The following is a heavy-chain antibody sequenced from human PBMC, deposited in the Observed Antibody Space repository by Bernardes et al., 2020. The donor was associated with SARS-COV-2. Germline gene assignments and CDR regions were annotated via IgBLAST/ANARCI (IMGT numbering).Heavy chain of an antibody. Sequence: GGSLRLSCAASGFTFSSYAMHWFRQAPGKGLEWVAVISYDGSNKYYADSVKGRFTISRDNSKNTSISTAYMELSRLRSDDTAVYYCARDLVRSLYSYSYYYYMDVWGKGTTVTVSS. V-gene: IGHV3-30*04. J-gene: IGHJ6*03. CDR2: ISYDGSNK. D-gene: IGHD6-13*01. CDR1: GFTFSSYA. CDR3: ARDLVRSLYSYSYYYYMDV.